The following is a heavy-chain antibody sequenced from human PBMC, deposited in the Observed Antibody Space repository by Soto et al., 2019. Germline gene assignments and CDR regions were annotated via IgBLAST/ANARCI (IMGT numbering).Heavy chain of an antibody. Sequence: VQLVESGGRVVRPGGSLRLSCAASGFTFDDYGMNWVRQAPGKGLEWVSGINWNGDTISYANSVKGRFTISRDNDKDSLDLQMNSLRAEDTALYHCVRVPLSRETWNYLGWFDPWGQGTLVNVS. D-gene: IGHD1-7*01. J-gene: IGHJ5*02. V-gene: IGHV3-20*01. CDR2: INWNGDTI. CDR1: GFTFDDYG. CDR3: VRVPLSRETWNYLGWFDP.